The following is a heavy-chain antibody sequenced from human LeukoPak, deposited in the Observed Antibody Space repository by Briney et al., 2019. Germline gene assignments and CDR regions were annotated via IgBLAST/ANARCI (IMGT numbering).Heavy chain of an antibody. J-gene: IGHJ3*02. CDR2: IWDTEIT. CDR1: GGSIRSYF. D-gene: IGHD5-12*01. Sequence: SETLSLTCTVSGGSIRSYFWSWLRQPPGEGLEWIGYIWDTEITDYNPSLKSRVTISLDTSKNHFSLKLRSVTAADKALYFCARGLVLATDDAFDIWGQGTLVTVSS. CDR3: ARGLVLATDDAFDI. V-gene: IGHV4-59*01.